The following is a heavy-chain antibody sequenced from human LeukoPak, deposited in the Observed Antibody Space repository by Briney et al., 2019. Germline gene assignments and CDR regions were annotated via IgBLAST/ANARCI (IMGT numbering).Heavy chain of an antibody. CDR1: GFTFSSYD. J-gene: IGHJ5*02. D-gene: IGHD6-19*01. CDR3: ARAGSKYSSGPNWFDP. CDR2: IGTAGDT. Sequence: GGSLRLSCAASGFTFSSYDMHWVRHATGKGLEWVSAIGTAGDTYYPGSVKGRFTISRENAKNSLYLQMNSLRAGDTAVYYCARAGSKYSSGPNWFDPWGQGTLVTVSS. V-gene: IGHV3-13*01.